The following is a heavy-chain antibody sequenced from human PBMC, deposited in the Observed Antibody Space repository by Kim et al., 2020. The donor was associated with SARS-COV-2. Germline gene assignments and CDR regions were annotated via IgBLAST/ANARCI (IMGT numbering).Heavy chain of an antibody. CDR2: VSPNGAVT. V-gene: IGHV1-46*01. J-gene: IGHJ1*01. CDR3: ARRTGFY. D-gene: IGHD6-19*01. CDR1: GYTFTSYY. Sequence: ASVKVSCKASGYTFTSYYIHWVRQAPGQGLEWMGIVSPNGAVTDYPQKFQGRLTMTSDTSTSTVFLELSSLTSEDTATYYCARRTGFYWGKGTQVTVSS.